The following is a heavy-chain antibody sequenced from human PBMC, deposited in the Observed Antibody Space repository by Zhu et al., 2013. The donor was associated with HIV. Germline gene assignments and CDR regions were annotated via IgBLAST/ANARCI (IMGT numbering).Heavy chain of an antibody. V-gene: IGHV1-2*02. CDR2: INTNTGET. CDR1: GYTFAAYY. CDR3: ARAGFENKRPGGY. J-gene: IGHJ4*02. Sequence: QVQLVQSEAEMKRPGASVKVSCQASGYTFAAYYVHWVRQAPGQGLEWMGWINTNTGETKYAQNFRGRVTMTRDMSINTAYMEFSRLRFDDTAVYYCARAGFENKRPGGYWAQGTLVTVSS.